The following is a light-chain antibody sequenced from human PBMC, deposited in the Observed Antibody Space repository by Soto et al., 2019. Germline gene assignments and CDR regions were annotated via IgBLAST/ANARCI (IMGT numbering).Light chain of an antibody. Sequence: EIVLTQSPATLSLSPGERATLSCRASQSVSSYLAWYQQKPGQAPRLLIYDASNRATGIPARFSGSGSGTDFTLTISSLEPEDFAAYYCQQRSNWRWTFGQGTKVEIK. CDR3: QQRSNWRWT. CDR1: QSVSSY. J-gene: IGKJ1*01. CDR2: DAS. V-gene: IGKV3-11*01.